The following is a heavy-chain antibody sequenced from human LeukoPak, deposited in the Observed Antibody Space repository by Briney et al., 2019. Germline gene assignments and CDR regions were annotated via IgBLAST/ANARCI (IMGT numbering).Heavy chain of an antibody. Sequence: GASVKVSCKASGGTFSSYTISWVRQAPGQGLEWMGGIIPLFGTPDYAQKFQGRVTMTEDTSTDTAYMELSSLRSEDTAVYYCATDFPLAHSSSWYCFDYWGQGTLVTVSS. D-gene: IGHD6-13*01. CDR2: IIPLFGTP. J-gene: IGHJ4*02. V-gene: IGHV1-69*06. CDR3: ATDFPLAHSSSWYCFDY. CDR1: GGTFSSYT.